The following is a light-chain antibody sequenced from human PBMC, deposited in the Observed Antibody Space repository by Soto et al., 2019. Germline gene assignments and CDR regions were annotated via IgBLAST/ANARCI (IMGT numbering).Light chain of an antibody. CDR1: QSVSSS. Sequence: EIVLTQSPATLSLSPGERAALSCRASQSVSSSLAWYQQKPGQAPRLLIYDASSRATGIPARFSGSGSGTDFTLTNSSLEPEDFAVYYCQQRSNWPPVTFGQGTRLEIK. J-gene: IGKJ5*01. CDR3: QQRSNWPPVT. V-gene: IGKV3-11*01. CDR2: DAS.